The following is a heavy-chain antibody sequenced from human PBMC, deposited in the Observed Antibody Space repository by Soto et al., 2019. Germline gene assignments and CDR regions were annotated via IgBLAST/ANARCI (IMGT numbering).Heavy chain of an antibody. D-gene: IGHD2-15*01. CDR3: AKAAKYCSGGSCWIAVDY. CDR1: GYTFTSYA. J-gene: IGHJ4*02. CDR2: ISVYNGDT. Sequence: ASVKVSCKASGYTFTSYAIGWVRQAPGQGLEWMGRISVYNGDTNYAQKFQGRVTMTTDTSTSTAYMELRSLRSDDTAVYFFAKAAKYCSGGSCWIAVDYWGQGTLVTVSS. V-gene: IGHV1-18*01.